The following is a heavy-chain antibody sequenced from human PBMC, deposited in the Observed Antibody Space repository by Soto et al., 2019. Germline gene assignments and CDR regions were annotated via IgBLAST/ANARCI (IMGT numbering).Heavy chain of an antibody. CDR3: ARDVGEDDFWIESYGMDV. CDR1: GFTFSSYS. J-gene: IGHJ6*02. D-gene: IGHD3-3*01. Sequence: EVQLVESGGGLVKPGGSLRLSCAASGFTFSSYSMNWVRQAPGKGLEWVSSISSSSSYIYYADSVKGRFTISRDNAKNSLYVQMNSLRAEDTAVYYCARDVGEDDFWIESYGMDVWGQGTTVTVSS. V-gene: IGHV3-21*01. CDR2: ISSSSSYI.